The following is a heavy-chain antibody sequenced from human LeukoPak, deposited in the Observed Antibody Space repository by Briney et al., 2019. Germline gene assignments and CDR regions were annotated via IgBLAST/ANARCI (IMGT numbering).Heavy chain of an antibody. V-gene: IGHV4-34*01. CDR3: AREPSGYSYGPDAFDI. CDR1: GGSFSGYY. J-gene: IGHJ3*02. CDR2: VNHSGST. Sequence: SETLSLTCAVYGGSFSGYYWSWIRQPPGKGLEWIGEVNHSGSTNYNPSLKSRVTISVDTSKNQFSLKLSSVTAADTAVYYCAREPSGYSYGPDAFDIWGQGTMVTVSS. D-gene: IGHD5-18*01.